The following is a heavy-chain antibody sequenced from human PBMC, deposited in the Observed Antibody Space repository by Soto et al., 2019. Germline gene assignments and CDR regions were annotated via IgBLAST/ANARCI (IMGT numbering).Heavy chain of an antibody. CDR2: IYRGGST. CDR3: ARARFGGLAAIFADC. Sequence: GWSLRLSCAASGFTVSNNYMSWVRQAPGKGLEWVSVIYRGGSTYYADSVRGRFTISRDNSKNTLYLQMSSLRAEDTAVYYCARARFGGLAAIFADCWGQGTQVTVSS. V-gene: IGHV3-66*01. J-gene: IGHJ4*02. CDR1: GFTVSNNY. D-gene: IGHD5-12*01.